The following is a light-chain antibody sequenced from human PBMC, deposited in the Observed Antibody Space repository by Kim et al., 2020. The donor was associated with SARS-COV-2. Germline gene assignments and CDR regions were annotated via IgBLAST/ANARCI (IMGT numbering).Light chain of an antibody. Sequence: DIQMTQSPSSLSASVGDRVNITCRADQSITNDLNWYQQKPGKVPNVLIYSASSLQGGVPSRFSGSVSGTDFTLTISSLQPEDFATYYCQQTYSLPLTFGGGTKVDIK. J-gene: IGKJ4*01. CDR3: QQTYSLPLT. V-gene: IGKV1-39*01. CDR1: QSITND. CDR2: SAS.